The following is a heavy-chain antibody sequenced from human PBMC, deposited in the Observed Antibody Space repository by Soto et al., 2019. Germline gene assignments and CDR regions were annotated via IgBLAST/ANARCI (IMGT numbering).Heavy chain of an antibody. Sequence: EVQLVESGGGIVPPGGSLRLSCAASGFTFSSYWMHWVRQAPGKGLVWVSRINRDGSRTSYADSAKGRFTISRDNAKNTVYLQMNSLRAEDTAVYYCARGDGDYYDGNGYLGRHWGQGTLVTVSS. CDR1: GFTFSSYW. V-gene: IGHV3-74*01. CDR2: INRDGSRT. D-gene: IGHD3-22*01. CDR3: ARGDGDYYDGNGYLGRH. J-gene: IGHJ4*02.